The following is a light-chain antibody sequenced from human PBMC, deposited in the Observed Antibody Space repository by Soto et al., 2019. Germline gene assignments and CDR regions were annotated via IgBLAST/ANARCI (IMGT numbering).Light chain of an antibody. CDR3: QQSYSIPWT. V-gene: IGKV1-39*01. J-gene: IGKJ1*01. Sequence: DIQMTQSPSSLSASVGDRVTITCRASQSISNYLNWYQQKPGKVPKVLIYAASSLQSGVPSRFSGSGSGTDFTLTINSLQPEDFATYYCQQSYSIPWTFGQGTKVEIK. CDR2: AAS. CDR1: QSISNY.